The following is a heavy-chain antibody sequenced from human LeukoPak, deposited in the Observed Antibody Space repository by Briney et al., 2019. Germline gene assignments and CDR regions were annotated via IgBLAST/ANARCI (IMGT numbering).Heavy chain of an antibody. CDR1: GGSISSYY. J-gene: IGHJ4*02. CDR3: ARDAQYYDFWSGYRRGYYFDY. D-gene: IGHD3-3*01. V-gene: IGHV4-4*07. Sequence: SGPLSLPFTVSGGSISSYYWSWRRPPAGKGVGWSGGIYTSGRTNNNRSLKRRVTMSVDTSKNQFSLKLSSVTAADTAVYYCARDAQYYDFWSGYRRGYYFDYWGQGTLVTVSS. CDR2: IYTSGRT.